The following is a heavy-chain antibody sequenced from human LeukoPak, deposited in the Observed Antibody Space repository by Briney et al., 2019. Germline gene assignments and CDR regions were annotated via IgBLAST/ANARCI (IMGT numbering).Heavy chain of an antibody. Sequence: SETLSLTCAVYGGSFSDYYWSWIRQPPGKGLERIGEINHSGSTNYNPSLKSRVTISIDTSKNQFSLKLSSVTAADTAVFYCTRGARTPSGYGSRTAGRANWFDPWGQGTLVTVSS. CDR2: INHSGST. CDR3: TRGARTPSGYGSRTAGRANWFDP. CDR1: GGSFSDYY. V-gene: IGHV4-34*01. J-gene: IGHJ5*02. D-gene: IGHD5-12*01.